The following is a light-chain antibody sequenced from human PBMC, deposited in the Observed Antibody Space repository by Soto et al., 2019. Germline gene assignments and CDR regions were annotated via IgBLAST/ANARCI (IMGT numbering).Light chain of an antibody. Sequence: QSALTQPPSASGSPGQSVTISCTGTSSDIGAYDYVSWYQQHPGKAPKLMIYEVTKRPSGVPDRFSGSKSGNTAALTVSGLQAEDEAEYYCASYAGNNLVVFGGGTKVTVL. J-gene: IGLJ2*01. V-gene: IGLV2-8*01. CDR2: EVT. CDR3: ASYAGNNLVV. CDR1: SSDIGAYDY.